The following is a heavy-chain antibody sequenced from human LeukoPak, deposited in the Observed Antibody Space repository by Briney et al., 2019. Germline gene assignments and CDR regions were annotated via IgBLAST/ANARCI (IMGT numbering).Heavy chain of an antibody. Sequence: SQTLSLTFAISGDSVSSNSAAWNWIRQSPSRGLEGLGSTYYRSKWYNGYAVSVKSRITMNPDTAKNQFSLQLHYGTPQDTAVYYCAREGLLRYAFDYWGQGTLVTVSS. CDR2: TYYRSKWYN. J-gene: IGHJ4*02. CDR1: GDSVSSNSAA. V-gene: IGHV6-1*01. D-gene: IGHD5-12*01. CDR3: AREGLLRYAFDY.